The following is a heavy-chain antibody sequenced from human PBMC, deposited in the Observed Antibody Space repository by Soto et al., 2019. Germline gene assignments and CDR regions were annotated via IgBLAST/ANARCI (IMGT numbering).Heavy chain of an antibody. CDR3: ARQYYDFWSGFWFDP. V-gene: IGHV5-10-1*01. J-gene: IGHJ5*02. CDR2: IDPSDSYT. D-gene: IGHD3-3*01. Sequence: PGESLKISCKGSGYSFTSYWISWVRQMPGKGLEWMGRIDPSDSYTNYSPSFQGHVTISADKSISTAYLQWSSLKASDTAMYYCARQYYDFWSGFWFDPWGQGTLVTVLL. CDR1: GYSFTSYW.